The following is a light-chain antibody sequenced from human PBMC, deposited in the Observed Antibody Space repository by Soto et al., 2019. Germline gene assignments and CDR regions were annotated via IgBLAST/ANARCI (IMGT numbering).Light chain of an antibody. CDR1: QSISSY. J-gene: IGKJ1*01. Sequence: DIQMTQSPSSLSASLGDRFTISCVASQSISSYLNWYQQKPGKAPKLLIYAASSLQSGVPSRFSGSGSGTEFTLTISSLQPDDFATYYCQHYNSYSEAFGQGTKVDIK. CDR3: QHYNSYSEA. V-gene: IGKV1-39*01. CDR2: AAS.